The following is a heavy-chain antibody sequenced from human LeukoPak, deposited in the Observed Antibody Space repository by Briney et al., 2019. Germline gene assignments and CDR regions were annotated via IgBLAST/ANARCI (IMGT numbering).Heavy chain of an antibody. CDR1: GXSISSSSYY. Sequence: PSETLSLTCTVSGXSISSSSYYWGWIRQAPGKGLEWVGRIYYSGSTYYNPSLKSRVTISVDTSKNQFSLKVSSVTAADTAVYFCARIVGVTVYFDYWGQGSLVTVSS. CDR2: IYYSGST. V-gene: IGHV4-39*01. D-gene: IGHD1-26*01. J-gene: IGHJ4*02. CDR3: ARIVGVTVYFDY.